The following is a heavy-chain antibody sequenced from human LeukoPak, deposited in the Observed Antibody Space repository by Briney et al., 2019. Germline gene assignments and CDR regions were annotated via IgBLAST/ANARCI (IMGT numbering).Heavy chain of an antibody. Sequence: SEALSLTCTVSGGSISTYYWSWIRQPPGKGLEWIGYIYTSGSTNYNPSLKSRVTISVDTSKNQFSLMLSSVTAADTAFYYCARRRTTGTTGYFDYWGRGVLVTVSS. J-gene: IGHJ4*02. V-gene: IGHV4-4*09. D-gene: IGHD1-1*01. CDR2: IYTSGST. CDR1: GGSISTYY. CDR3: ARRRTTGTTGYFDY.